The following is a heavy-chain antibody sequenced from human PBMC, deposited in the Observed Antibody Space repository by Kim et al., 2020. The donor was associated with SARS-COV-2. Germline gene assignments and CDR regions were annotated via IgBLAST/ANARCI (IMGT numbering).Heavy chain of an antibody. CDR2: TYYRSKWYN. D-gene: IGHD6-13*01. CDR1: GDSVSSNSAA. V-gene: IGHV6-1*01. CDR3: AITVWDVAAADNNWFDP. Sequence: SQTLSLTCAISGDSVSSNSAAWNWIRQSPSRGLEWLGRTYYRSKWYNDYAVSVKSRITINPDTSKNQFSLQLNSVTPEDTAVYYCAITVWDVAAADNNWFDPWGQGTLVTVSS. J-gene: IGHJ5*02.